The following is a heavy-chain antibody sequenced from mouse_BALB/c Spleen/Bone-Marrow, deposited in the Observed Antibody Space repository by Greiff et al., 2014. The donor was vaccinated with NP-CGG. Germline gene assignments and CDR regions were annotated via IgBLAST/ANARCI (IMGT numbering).Heavy chain of an antibody. J-gene: IGHJ3*01. CDR2: IDPYDSET. D-gene: IGHD1-1*01. Sequence: VKLQESGAELVRPGASVKLSCRTSGYTFTGYWMNWVKQRPEQGLEWIGRIDPYDSETHYNQKFKVKAILTVDKSSSTAYMQPSSLTSEDSAVYYCAYGSSFGFAYWGQGTLVTVSA. V-gene: IGHV1-74*04. CDR1: GYTFTGYW. CDR3: AYGSSFGFAY.